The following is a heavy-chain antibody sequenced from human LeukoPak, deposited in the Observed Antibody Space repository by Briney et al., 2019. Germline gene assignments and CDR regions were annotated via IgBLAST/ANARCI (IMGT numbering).Heavy chain of an antibody. CDR2: LYSDGNT. CDR1: GFTVITND. V-gene: IGHV3-53*01. D-gene: IGHD1-14*01. Sequence: GGSLRLSCAASGFTVITNDMTWVRQAPGKGLEWVSVLYSDGNTKYADSVQGRFTISRDNAKNTLYLEMNSLSPDDTAVYYCARGVEPLAANTLAYWGQGTLVTVSS. CDR3: ARGVEPLAANTLAY. J-gene: IGHJ4*02.